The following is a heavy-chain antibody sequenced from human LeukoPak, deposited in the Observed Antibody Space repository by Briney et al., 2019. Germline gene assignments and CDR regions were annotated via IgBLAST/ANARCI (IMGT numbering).Heavy chain of an antibody. D-gene: IGHD4-23*01. J-gene: IGHJ4*02. CDR1: GFTFSTYA. CDR2: ISSSGGST. CDR3: VRVIGGNYGGDY. V-gene: IGHV3-23*01. Sequence: GGSLRLSCAASGFTFSTYAMSWVRQAPGKGLEWVSAISSSGGSTYYADSVKGRFTTSRDKSKNTLYLQMNSLRVEDTALYYCVRVIGGNYGGDYWGQGTLVTVSS.